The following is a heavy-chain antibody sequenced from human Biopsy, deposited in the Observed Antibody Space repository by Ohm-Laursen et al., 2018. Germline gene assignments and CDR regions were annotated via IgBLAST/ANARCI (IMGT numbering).Heavy chain of an antibody. CDR3: ARHAPSYSGSYWRYFDL. CDR2: IYYTGST. D-gene: IGHD1-26*01. V-gene: IGHV4-59*08. Sequence: SETLSLTWPVSGGSISSYYWSWIRQPPGKGLEWIGYIYYTGSTNYNPFLKSRVTISVDTSMNHLSLRLTSVTAADTAVYYCARHAPSYSGSYWRYFDLWGRGTLVTVSS. J-gene: IGHJ2*01. CDR1: GGSISSYY.